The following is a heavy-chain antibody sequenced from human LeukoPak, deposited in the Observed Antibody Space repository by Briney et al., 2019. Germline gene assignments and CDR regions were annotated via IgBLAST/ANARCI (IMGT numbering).Heavy chain of an antibody. V-gene: IGHV3-23*01. D-gene: IGHD5-12*01. CDR1: GFTFSNYG. Sequence: PGGSLRLSCAASGFTFSNYGMGWVRQAPGKGLEWVSTISGSGGRTYYADSVKGRFTISRDNSKNTLYLQMNSLRAEDTAVYYCAKGAVDIVATIREFDYWGQGTLVTVSS. CDR2: ISGSGGRT. J-gene: IGHJ4*02. CDR3: AKGAVDIVATIREFDY.